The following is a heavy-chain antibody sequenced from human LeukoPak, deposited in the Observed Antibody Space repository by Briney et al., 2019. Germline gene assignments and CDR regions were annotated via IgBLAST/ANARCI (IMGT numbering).Heavy chain of an antibody. CDR2: ISYDGSNK. J-gene: IGHJ4*02. V-gene: IGHV3-30*18. D-gene: IGHD2-2*01. Sequence: PGRSLRLSCAASGFTFSSYGMHWVRQAPGKGLEWVAVISYDGSNKYYADSVKGRFTISRDNSKNTLYLQMNSLRAEDTVVYYCAKGLEGYCSSTSCPYFDYWGQGTLVTVSS. CDR3: AKGLEGYCSSTSCPYFDY. CDR1: GFTFSSYG.